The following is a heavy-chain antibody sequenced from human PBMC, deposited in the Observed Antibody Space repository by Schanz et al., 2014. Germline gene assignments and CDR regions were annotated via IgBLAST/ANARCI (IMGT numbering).Heavy chain of an antibody. Sequence: QVQLVQSGAEVKKPGSSMKVSCKASGGTFNSYTINWVRQAPGQGLEWMGRIIPIFGIANYAQKFQGRVTITADRSTSTAYMELSSLRSEDAAVYYCATGYGDSPTDFWGQGTLVTVAS. D-gene: IGHD4-17*01. CDR2: IIPIFGIA. CDR3: ATGYGDSPTDF. CDR1: GGTFNSYT. J-gene: IGHJ4*02. V-gene: IGHV1-69*02.